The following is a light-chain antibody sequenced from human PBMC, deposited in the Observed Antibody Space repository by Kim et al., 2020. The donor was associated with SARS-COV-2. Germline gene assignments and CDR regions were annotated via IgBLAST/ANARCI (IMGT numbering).Light chain of an antibody. J-gene: IGLJ2*01. V-gene: IGLV1-47*01. CDR2: RNN. CDR1: ASNLSSTA. Sequence: PGNRCTPSSCASASNLSSTAIYRYQQRPRPAPKLPISRNNPRPSVVPDRFSGSKSGTPASLALSGLRSEDEADYYCATWDDSHVVFGGGTQLTVL. CDR3: ATWDDSHVV.